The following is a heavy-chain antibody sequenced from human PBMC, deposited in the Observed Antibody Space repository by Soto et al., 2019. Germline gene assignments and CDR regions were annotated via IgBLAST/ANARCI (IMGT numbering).Heavy chain of an antibody. D-gene: IGHD3-9*01. CDR3: ARGGLRYFDWLLDY. Sequence: SETLSLTCTVSVGSSSSYYWSWIRQPPGKGLEWIGYIYYSGSTNYNPSLKSRVTISVDTSKNQFSLKLSSVTAADTAVYYCARGGLRYFDWLLDYWGQGTLVTVSS. J-gene: IGHJ4*02. V-gene: IGHV4-59*01. CDR1: VGSSSSYY. CDR2: IYYSGST.